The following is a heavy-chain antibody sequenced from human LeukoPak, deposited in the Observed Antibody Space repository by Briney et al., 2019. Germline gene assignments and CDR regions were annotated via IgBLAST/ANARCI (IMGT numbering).Heavy chain of an antibody. Sequence: GGSLRLSCAASGFTFSSYSMNWVRQAPGKGLEWVSSISSSSGYIYYADSVKGRFTISRDNAKNSLYLQMNSLRAEDTAVYYCARDAGRWFDPWGQGTLVTVSS. D-gene: IGHD1-1*01. V-gene: IGHV3-21*01. CDR2: ISSSSGYI. CDR1: GFTFSSYS. CDR3: ARDAGRWFDP. J-gene: IGHJ5*02.